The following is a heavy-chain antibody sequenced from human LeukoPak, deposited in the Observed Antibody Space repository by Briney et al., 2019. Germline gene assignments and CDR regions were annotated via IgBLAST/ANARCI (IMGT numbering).Heavy chain of an antibody. D-gene: IGHD2-15*01. CDR2: ISYDESDK. V-gene: IGHV3-30*18. CDR3: AKGVVAATNAAYYGMDV. J-gene: IGHJ6*02. CDR1: GFTSSNYG. Sequence: GGSLRLSCAASGFTSSNYGMHWVRQAPGKGLEWVAVISYDESDKYYADSVKGRFTISRDNSKNTLYLQMNSLRPEDTAVYYCAKGVVAATNAAYYGMDVWGQGTTVTVSS.